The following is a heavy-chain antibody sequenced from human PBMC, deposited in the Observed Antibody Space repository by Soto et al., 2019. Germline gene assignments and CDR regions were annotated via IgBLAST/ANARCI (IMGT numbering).Heavy chain of an antibody. J-gene: IGHJ4*02. D-gene: IGHD2-15*01. V-gene: IGHV1-3*01. CDR1: GYTFRSYA. Sequence: QVQLVQSGAEVKKPGASVKISCKASGYTFRSYAMHWVRQAPGQRLEWMGWINAGNDNTKYSQKFQGRVTLTRDTSASTAYMELSSLRSEDTAVYYCARGVVIAGINDYWGQGTLVTVSS. CDR2: INAGNDNT. CDR3: ARGVVIAGINDY.